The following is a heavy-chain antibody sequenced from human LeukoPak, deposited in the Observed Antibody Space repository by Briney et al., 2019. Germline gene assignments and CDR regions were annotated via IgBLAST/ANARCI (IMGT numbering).Heavy chain of an antibody. CDR2: IIPIFVSA. J-gene: IGHJ4*02. CDR3: ARQTGGGKPYYFDY. Sequence: SEKVSCKASGGTFSSYAISWGRHAPGQGLVRVGGIIPIFVSANYAQKFRGRVTITADESTSTAYMELSSLRSEATAVYYCARQTGGGKPYYFDYWGQGTLVTVSS. D-gene: IGHD1-14*01. V-gene: IGHV1-69*13. CDR1: GGTFSSYA.